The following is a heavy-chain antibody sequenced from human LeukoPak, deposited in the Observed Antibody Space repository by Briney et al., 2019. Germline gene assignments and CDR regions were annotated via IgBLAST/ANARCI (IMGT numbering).Heavy chain of an antibody. CDR1: GLIFSSYS. Sequence: GGSLRLSCVASGLIFSSYSMNWVRQAPGKGLEWVSSITSSSNYIYYADSMEGRFTISRDNAKNSLYLQMNSLIVEDTAVYFCAREGIAGPKDVWGKGTTVTVSS. V-gene: IGHV3-21*01. J-gene: IGHJ6*04. CDR3: AREGIAGPKDV. CDR2: ITSSSNYI. D-gene: IGHD6-13*01.